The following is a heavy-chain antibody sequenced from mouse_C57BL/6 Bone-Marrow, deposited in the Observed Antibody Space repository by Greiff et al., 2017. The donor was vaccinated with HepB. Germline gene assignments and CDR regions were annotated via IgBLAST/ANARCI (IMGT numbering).Heavy chain of an antibody. D-gene: IGHD2-1*01. CDR1: GYTFTSYW. V-gene: IGHV1-50*01. Sequence: QVQLQQPGAELVKPGASVKLSCKASGYTFTSYWMQWVKQRPGQGLEWIGEIDPSDSYTNYNQKFKGKATLTVDTSSSTAYMQLSSLTSEDSAVSYCASRIYSPFAYWGQGTLVTVSA. J-gene: IGHJ3*01. CDR2: IDPSDSYT. CDR3: ASRIYSPFAY.